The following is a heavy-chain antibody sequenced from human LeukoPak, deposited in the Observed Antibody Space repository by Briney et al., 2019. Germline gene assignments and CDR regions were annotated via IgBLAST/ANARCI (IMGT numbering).Heavy chain of an antibody. Sequence: SETLSLTCTVSGGSISSYYWTWIRQPAGKGLEWIGRIYTSGSTNYNPSLKSRVTMSVDMSNNQFSLNLGSVTAADTAVYYCARQIIAAGKNYYGMDVWGQGTTVTVSS. D-gene: IGHD6-13*01. V-gene: IGHV4-4*07. CDR2: IYTSGST. CDR1: GGSISSYY. J-gene: IGHJ6*02. CDR3: ARQIIAAGKNYYGMDV.